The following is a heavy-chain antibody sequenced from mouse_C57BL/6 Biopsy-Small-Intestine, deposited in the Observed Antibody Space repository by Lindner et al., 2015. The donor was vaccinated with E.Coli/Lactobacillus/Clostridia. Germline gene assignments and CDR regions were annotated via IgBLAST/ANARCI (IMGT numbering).Heavy chain of an antibody. Sequence: VQLQESGPELVKPGASVKIPCKASGYTFTDYNMDWVKQSHGKSLEWIGDFNPTKGVIIYNQKFKGKATLTVDKSSSTAYMELRSLTSEDTAVYYCARRDWGWFAYWGQGTLVTVSA. J-gene: IGHJ3*01. V-gene: IGHV1-18*01. CDR1: GYTFTDYN. CDR3: ARRDWGWFAY. CDR2: FNPTKGVI. D-gene: IGHD4-1*01.